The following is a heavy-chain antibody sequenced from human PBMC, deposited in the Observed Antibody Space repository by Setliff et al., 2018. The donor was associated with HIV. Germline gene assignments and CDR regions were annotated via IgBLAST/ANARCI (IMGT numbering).Heavy chain of an antibody. CDR1: GYTFTSYY. CDR2: VYPSDGST. Sequence: GASVKVSCKASGYTFTSYYMHWVRQAPGQGLEWMGMVYPSDGSTSYAQKFQGRVTMTRDTSTSTIYMELNSLTSEDTAVYYCARDNTAFDIWGQGTMVT. CDR3: ARDNTAFDI. D-gene: IGHD2-2*02. V-gene: IGHV1-46*01. J-gene: IGHJ3*02.